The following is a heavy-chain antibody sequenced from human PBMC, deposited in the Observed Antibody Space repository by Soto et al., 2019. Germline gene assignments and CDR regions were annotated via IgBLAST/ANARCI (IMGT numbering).Heavy chain of an antibody. D-gene: IGHD6-13*01. CDR1: GFTFSSYG. CDR2: MWYDGSNK. V-gene: IGHV3-33*01. Sequence: QVQLVESGGGVVQPGRSLRLSCAASGFTFSSYGMHWVRQAPGKGLEWVAVMWYDGSNKYYADSVKGRFTISRDNSKNTLYLQMNSLRAEDTAVYYCARYSSSWAFDYWGQGTLVTVSS. J-gene: IGHJ4*02. CDR3: ARYSSSWAFDY.